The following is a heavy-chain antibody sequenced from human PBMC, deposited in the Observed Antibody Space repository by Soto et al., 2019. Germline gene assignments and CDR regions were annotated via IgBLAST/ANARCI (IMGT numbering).Heavy chain of an antibody. Sequence: WGSLRLTCAASGCTFSSYGWHWVRQAPATGLEWVAVRWYDGSNKYYADSVKGRFTISRDNSKNTLYLQMNSLRAEDTAVYYCARDSVALDYWGQGTLVTVSS. CDR3: ARDSVALDY. V-gene: IGHV3-33*08. CDR2: RWYDGSNK. D-gene: IGHD6-19*01. CDR1: GCTFSSYG. J-gene: IGHJ4*02.